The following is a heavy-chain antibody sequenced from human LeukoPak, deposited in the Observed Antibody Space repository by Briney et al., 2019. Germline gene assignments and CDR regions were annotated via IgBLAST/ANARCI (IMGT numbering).Heavy chain of an antibody. Sequence: PSETLSLTCTVSGGSISDYYWNWIRQPPGKGLGWIGYIYYSGSTTYNPSLKSRLIMSVDTAKNQFSLKLRSVTAADTAVYYCARGDFCSSTNCYLRPMDVWGKGTTVTVSS. CDR2: IYYSGST. CDR1: GGSISDYY. V-gene: IGHV4-59*01. D-gene: IGHD2-2*01. J-gene: IGHJ6*03. CDR3: ARGDFCSSTNCYLRPMDV.